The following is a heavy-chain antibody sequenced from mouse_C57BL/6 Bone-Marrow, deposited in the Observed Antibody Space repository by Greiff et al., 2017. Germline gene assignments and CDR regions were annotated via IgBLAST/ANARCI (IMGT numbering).Heavy chain of an antibody. CDR1: GFTFSDYG. Sequence: EVHLVESGGGLVKPGGSLKLSCAASGFTFSDYGMHWVRQAPEKGLEWVAYISSGSSTLYYADTVKGRFTISSYNAKTTLFLQMTRPRSEDTARYYCARRGNGSSLDYWGQGTTLTVSS. V-gene: IGHV5-17*01. CDR2: ISSGSSTL. D-gene: IGHD1-1*01. CDR3: ARRGNGSSLDY. J-gene: IGHJ2*01.